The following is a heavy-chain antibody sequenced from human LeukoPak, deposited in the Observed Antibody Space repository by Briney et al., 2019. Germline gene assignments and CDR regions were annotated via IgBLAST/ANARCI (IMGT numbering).Heavy chain of an antibody. CDR2: LYSNGNT. CDR1: GFTVSSKY. D-gene: IGHD3-22*01. J-gene: IGHJ4*02. CDR3: ARDYYDGSAYYSYYEY. V-gene: IGHV3-53*01. Sequence: QPGGSLRLSCAASGFTVSSKYMSWVRQAPGKGLEWVSTLYSNGNTYYADSVKGRFTISRDNSKNTLSLQMNSLRAEDTAVYYCARDYYDGSAYYSYYEYWGQGTLVIVSS.